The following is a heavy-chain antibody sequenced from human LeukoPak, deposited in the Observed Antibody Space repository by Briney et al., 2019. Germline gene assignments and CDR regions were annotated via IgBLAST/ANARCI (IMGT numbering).Heavy chain of an antibody. CDR3: AKANWISSADAVF. V-gene: IGHV3-23*01. J-gene: IGHJ4*02. Sequence: PGGSLRLSCAASGFSFSTYAMGWVREAPARGLEWVSSLRGNGDTFYADSVKGRFTVSRDDSRNTVYLQLNNLRVEDTAIYYCAKANWISSADAVFWGQGTVVTVSS. D-gene: IGHD2-2*03. CDR2: LRGNGDT. CDR1: GFSFSTYA.